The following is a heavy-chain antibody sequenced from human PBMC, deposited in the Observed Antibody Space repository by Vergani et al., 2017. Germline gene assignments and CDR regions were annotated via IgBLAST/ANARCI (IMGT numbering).Heavy chain of an antibody. Sequence: QVQLQESGPGLVKPSETLSLTCTVSGGSISSSSYYWGWIRQPPGKGLEWIGSIYYSGSTYYNPSLKSRVTISVDTSKNQFSLKLSSVTAADTAVYYCAGGYCSSTSCYIDYMDVWGKGTTVTVSS. CDR2: IYYSGST. V-gene: IGHV4-39*07. D-gene: IGHD2-2*02. CDR3: AGGYCSSTSCYIDYMDV. J-gene: IGHJ6*03. CDR1: GGSISSSSYY.